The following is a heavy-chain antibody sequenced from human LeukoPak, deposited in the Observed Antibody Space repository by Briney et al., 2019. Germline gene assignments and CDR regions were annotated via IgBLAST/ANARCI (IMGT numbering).Heavy chain of an antibody. J-gene: IGHJ4*02. CDR3: AKIQGSSGCYPDY. Sequence: PGGSLRLSCAASGFTFSSYAMSWVRQAPGKGLDWVSAISYSGGSTYYVDSVKGRFTISRDNSKNTLYLQMNSLRAEDTAVYYCAKIQGSSGCYPDYWGQGTLVTVSS. CDR2: ISYSGGST. D-gene: IGHD3-22*01. CDR1: GFTFSSYA. V-gene: IGHV3-23*01.